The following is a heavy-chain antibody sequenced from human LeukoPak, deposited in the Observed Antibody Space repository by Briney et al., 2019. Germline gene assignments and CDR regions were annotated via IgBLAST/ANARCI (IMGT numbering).Heavy chain of an antibody. CDR2: IYYSGST. D-gene: IGHD6-19*01. Sequence: SETLSLTCTVSGGSISGSSYYWGWIRQPPGKGLEWIGSIYYSGSTYYNPSLKSRVTISVDTSKNQFSLKLSSVTAADTAVYYCASAVAGGFDYWGQGTLVTVSS. J-gene: IGHJ4*02. CDR3: ASAVAGGFDY. V-gene: IGHV4-39*07. CDR1: GGSISGSSYY.